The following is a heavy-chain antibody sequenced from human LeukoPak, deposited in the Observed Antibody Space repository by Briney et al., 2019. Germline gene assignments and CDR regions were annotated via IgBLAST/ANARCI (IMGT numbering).Heavy chain of an antibody. CDR2: IYPGDSDT. D-gene: IGHD6-19*01. V-gene: IGHV5-51*01. CDR3: ARWADSSGYNDAFDI. J-gene: IGHJ3*02. Sequence: GESLKISCKGSGYSFTSYWIGWVRQMPGKGLEWMGIIYPGDSDTRYSPSFQGQVTISADKSISTAYLQWSSLKASDTAMYYCARWADSSGYNDAFDIWGQGTMVTVSS. CDR1: GYSFTSYW.